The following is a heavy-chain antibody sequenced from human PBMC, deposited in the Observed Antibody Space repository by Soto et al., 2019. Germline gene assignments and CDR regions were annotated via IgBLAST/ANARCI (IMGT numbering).Heavy chain of an antibody. V-gene: IGHV4-4*07. Sequence: SETLSLTCTVSSGSINSFYWAWMRQPAGKGLEWIGRIHSSGTTNYNPSLSSRVTMSVDPSKNQFSLRPTSVTAADTAVYYCARDRIIGTSYSDYWGQGILVTVSS. CDR2: IHSSGTT. J-gene: IGHJ4*02. D-gene: IGHD1-7*01. CDR3: ARDRIIGTSYSDY. CDR1: SGSINSFY.